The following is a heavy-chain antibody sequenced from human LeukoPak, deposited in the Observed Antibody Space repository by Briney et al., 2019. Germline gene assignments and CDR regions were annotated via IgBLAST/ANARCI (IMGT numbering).Heavy chain of an antibody. V-gene: IGHV4-4*07. CDR1: GVSISSYY. CDR3: ARGDYGDYAFAY. D-gene: IGHD4-17*01. CDR2: IYTSGST. J-gene: IGHJ4*02. Sequence: PSETLSLTCTVSGVSISSYYWICIRQPAGKGLEWIGRIYTSGSTNYNPSLKSRVTISVDKSKNQFSLKLSSVTAAGTAVYYCARGDYGDYAFAYWGQGTLVTVSS.